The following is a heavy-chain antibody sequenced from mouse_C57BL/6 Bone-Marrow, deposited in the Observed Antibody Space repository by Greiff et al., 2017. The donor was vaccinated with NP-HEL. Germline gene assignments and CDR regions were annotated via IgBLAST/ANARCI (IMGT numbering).Heavy chain of an antibody. CDR2: ISDGGSYT. V-gene: IGHV5-4*01. J-gene: IGHJ4*01. CDR3: ARVFITRDY. CDR1: GFTFSSYA. Sequence: EVQLVESGGGLVKPGGSLKLSCAASGFTFSSYAMSWVRQTPEKRLEWVATISDGGSYTYYPDNVKGRFTISRDNAKNNLYLQMSHLKSEDTAMYYCARVFITRDYWGQGTSVTVSS. D-gene: IGHD1-1*01.